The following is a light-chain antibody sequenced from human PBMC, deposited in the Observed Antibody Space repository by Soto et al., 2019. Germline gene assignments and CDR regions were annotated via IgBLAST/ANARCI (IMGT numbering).Light chain of an antibody. J-gene: IGKJ1*01. V-gene: IGKV1-5*01. CDR1: QSISSW. CDR2: DAS. CDR3: QQYNSYWT. Sequence: DIQMTQSPSTLSASFGDRVTITCRASQSISSWLAWYQQKPGKAPKLLIYDASSLESGVPSRFSGSGSGTEFTLTISSMQPDDFATYYCQQYNSYWTFGQGTKVDNK.